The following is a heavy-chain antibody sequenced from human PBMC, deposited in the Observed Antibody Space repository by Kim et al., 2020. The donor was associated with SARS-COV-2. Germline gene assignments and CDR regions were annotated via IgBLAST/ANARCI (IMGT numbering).Heavy chain of an antibody. D-gene: IGHD3-3*02. CDR3: ATFLGFSSPNFDY. CDR1: GFTFSDYY. Sequence: GGSLRLSCAASGFTFSDYYMSWIRQAPGKGLEWVSYISSSSSYTNYADSVKGRFTIPRDNAKNSLYLQMNSLRAEDTAVYYCATFLGFSSPNFDYWGQGTLVTVSS. CDR2: ISSSSSYT. V-gene: IGHV3-11*03. J-gene: IGHJ4*02.